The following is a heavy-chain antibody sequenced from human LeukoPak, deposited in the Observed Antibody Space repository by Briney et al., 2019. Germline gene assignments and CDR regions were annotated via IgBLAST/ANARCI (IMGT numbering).Heavy chain of an antibody. V-gene: IGHV1-2*02. CDR3: ARDIHYGSGSRAWFDP. J-gene: IGHJ5*02. CDR2: INPNSGGT. CDR1: GYTFTAYY. Sequence: GASVKVSCKASGYTFTAYYMHWVRQAPGQGLEWMGWINPNSGGTKYAQKFQGRVTMTRDTSISTASMELSRLISDDTAVYYCARDIHYGSGSRAWFDPWGQGTLVTVSS. D-gene: IGHD3-10*01.